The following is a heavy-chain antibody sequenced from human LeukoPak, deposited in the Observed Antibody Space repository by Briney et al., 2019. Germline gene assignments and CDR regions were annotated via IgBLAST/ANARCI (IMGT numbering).Heavy chain of an antibody. Sequence: GASVKVSCKASGGTFSSYAISWVRQAPGQGLEWMGRIIPILGIANYAQKFQGRVTITADKSTSTAYMELSSLRSEDTAVYYCATHGSRDGYNYKLFDYWGQGTLVTVSS. D-gene: IGHD5-24*01. CDR1: GGTFSSYA. CDR3: ATHGSRDGYNYKLFDY. CDR2: IIPILGIA. J-gene: IGHJ4*02. V-gene: IGHV1-69*04.